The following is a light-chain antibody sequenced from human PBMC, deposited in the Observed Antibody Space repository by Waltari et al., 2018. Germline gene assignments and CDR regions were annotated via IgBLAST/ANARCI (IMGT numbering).Light chain of an antibody. CDR3: CSYAGSYTWV. CDR1: SGDVGANNY. J-gene: IGLJ3*02. Sequence: QSALSQPHSVSGSPGQSVTISCIGTSGDVGANNYAPWYQHPPGKAPKVMIYDVARRPSGVPDRFTGSRSGNTASLTISGLQADDEADYYCCSYAGSYTWVFGGGTRLTVL. V-gene: IGLV2-11*01. CDR2: DVA.